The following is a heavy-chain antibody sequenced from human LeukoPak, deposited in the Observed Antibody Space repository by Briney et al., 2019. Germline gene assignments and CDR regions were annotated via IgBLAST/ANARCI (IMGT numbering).Heavy chain of an antibody. Sequence: GGSLRLSCAATGFTFSTYGMHWVRQTPGKGLEWVAFIRYDGTIKYYADSVKGRFTISRDNSKNTLYLQMNSLRAEDTAVYYCAKDQWNYYDSSGYFPDYWGQGTLVTVSS. CDR2: IRYDGTIK. J-gene: IGHJ4*02. CDR3: AKDQWNYYDSSGYFPDY. V-gene: IGHV3-30*02. D-gene: IGHD3-22*01. CDR1: GFTFSTYG.